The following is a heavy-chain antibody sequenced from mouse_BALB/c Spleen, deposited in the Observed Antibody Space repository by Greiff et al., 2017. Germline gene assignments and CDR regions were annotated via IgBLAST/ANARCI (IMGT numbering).Heavy chain of an antibody. J-gene: IGHJ3*01. CDR3: ARNRVYYDYDVGFAY. CDR1: GFSLSRYS. V-gene: IGHV2-6-4*01. D-gene: IGHD2-4*01. CDR2: IWGGGST. Sequence: VMLVESGPGLVAPSQSLSITCTVSGFSLSRYSVHWVRQPPGKGLEWLGMIWGGGSTDYNSALKSRLSISKDNSKSQVFLKMNSLQTDDTAMYYCARNRVYYDYDVGFAYWGQGTLVTVSA.